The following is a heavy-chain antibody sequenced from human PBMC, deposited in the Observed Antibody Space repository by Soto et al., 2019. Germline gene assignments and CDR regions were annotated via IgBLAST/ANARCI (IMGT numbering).Heavy chain of an antibody. CDR1: GFTFSSYA. D-gene: IGHD5-18*01. J-gene: IGHJ3*02. Sequence: EVQLLESGGGSVRRGGSLRLSCAASGFTFSSYAMSWVRQAPGKGLEWVSGVSGSGGSTYCVDSVKGRFTISRDNSKNTLYLQMNSLRAEDTAVYYCAKDFGYNYGYDAFDIWGQGTMVTVSS. V-gene: IGHV3-23*01. CDR2: VSGSGGST. CDR3: AKDFGYNYGYDAFDI.